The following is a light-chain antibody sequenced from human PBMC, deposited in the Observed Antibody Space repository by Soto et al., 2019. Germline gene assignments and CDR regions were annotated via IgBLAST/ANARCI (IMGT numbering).Light chain of an antibody. CDR3: QQYNGYSRT. V-gene: IGKV1-5*01. CDR1: QNIGRF. J-gene: IGKJ1*01. CDR2: VAY. Sequence: DIQMTQSPSSLFASVGDRVTITCRASQNIGRFLNWHQQKPGKAPNVLINVAYTLRSGVTSRFSGSGSGTEFTLTISSLQPDDFATFYCQQYNGYSRTFGPGTQVDIK.